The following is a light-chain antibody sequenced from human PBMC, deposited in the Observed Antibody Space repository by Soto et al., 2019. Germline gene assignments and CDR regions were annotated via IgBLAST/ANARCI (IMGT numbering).Light chain of an antibody. CDR2: AAS. CDR3: QKYNRAPPFT. J-gene: IGKJ3*01. CDR1: QDISNY. V-gene: IGKV1-27*01. Sequence: DIQMTQSPSSLSASVGDRVTITCRASQDISNYLAWYKQKPGKIPKLLIYAASTLQSGVPSRFSGSGSGADFTLTISSLQPEDVATYYCQKYNRAPPFTFGPGTKVDIK.